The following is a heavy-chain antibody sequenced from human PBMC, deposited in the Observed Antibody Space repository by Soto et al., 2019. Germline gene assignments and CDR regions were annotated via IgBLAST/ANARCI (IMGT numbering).Heavy chain of an antibody. Sequence: EVQLVQSGAEVKKPGESLRISCKGSGYSFTSYWISGVRKMPGKGLEGMGRIDPSDSYTNYSPSFQGHVTISADKSISTAYLQWSSLKASDTAMYYCARLQAAAGDNDLTFDYWGQGTLVTVSS. CDR2: IDPSDSYT. V-gene: IGHV5-10-1*01. CDR1: GYSFTSYW. J-gene: IGHJ4*02. D-gene: IGHD6-13*01. CDR3: ARLQAAAGDNDLTFDY.